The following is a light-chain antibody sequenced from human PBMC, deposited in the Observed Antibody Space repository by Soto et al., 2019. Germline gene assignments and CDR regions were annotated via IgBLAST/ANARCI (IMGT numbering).Light chain of an antibody. V-gene: IGKV1-39*01. CDR3: LQKYSPPWT. J-gene: IGKJ1*01. CDR2: AVF. Sequence: DIXXXXXPSSXXXXXXXXVTXTXXASQSISSYLSWYQQKPGEAPKLLIYAVFSLPNGVPSRFSGSGSGTDFTLTSSGLQPEDFATYYCLQKYSPPWTFGQGTKVEIK. CDR1: QSISSY.